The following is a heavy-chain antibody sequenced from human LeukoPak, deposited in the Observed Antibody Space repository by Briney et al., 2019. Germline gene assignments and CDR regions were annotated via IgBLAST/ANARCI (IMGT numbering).Heavy chain of an antibody. CDR1: GYTFTSYA. J-gene: IGHJ5*02. V-gene: IGHV1-3*01. D-gene: IGHD5-18*01. Sequence: ASVKVSCKASGYTFTSYAMHWVRQAPGQRLEWMGWINAGNGNTKYSQKFQGRVTITRDTSASTAYMELSSLRSEDTAVYYCAREGPTRTYSYAVRWFDPWGQGTLVTVSS. CDR2: INAGNGNT. CDR3: AREGPTRTYSYAVRWFDP.